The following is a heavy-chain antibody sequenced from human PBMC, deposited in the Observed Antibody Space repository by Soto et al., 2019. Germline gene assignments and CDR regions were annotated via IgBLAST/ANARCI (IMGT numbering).Heavy chain of an antibody. D-gene: IGHD3-16*01. V-gene: IGHV3-74*01. CDR1: GYTFSNYW. J-gene: IGHJ4*02. CDR3: TRGLGGASSN. Sequence: EVQLVESGGGLVQPGGSLRLSCAASGYTFSNYWMHWVRQAPGMGLVWVSRIDNDGRTTNYADSVMGRFTISRDNAKDTLYLQMDSLRAKDTAVYYCTRGLGGASSNWGPGTLVTVSS. CDR2: IDNDGRTT.